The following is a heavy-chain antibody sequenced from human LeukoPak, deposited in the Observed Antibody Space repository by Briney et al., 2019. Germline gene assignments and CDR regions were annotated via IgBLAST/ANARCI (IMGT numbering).Heavy chain of an antibody. Sequence: SETLSLTCTVSGGSISSYYWSWIRQPPGRGLEWIGYIYYSGSTNYNPSLKSRVTISVDTSKNQFSLKLSSVTAADTAVYYCAGHGDGMATNVSFEIWGQGTMVTVSS. D-gene: IGHD3-10*01. CDR1: GGSISSYY. CDR2: IYYSGST. V-gene: IGHV4-59*08. J-gene: IGHJ3*02. CDR3: AGHGDGMATNVSFEI.